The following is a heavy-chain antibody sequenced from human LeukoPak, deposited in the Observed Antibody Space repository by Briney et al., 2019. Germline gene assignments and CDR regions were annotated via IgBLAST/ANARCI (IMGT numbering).Heavy chain of an antibody. Sequence: ASVKVSCKASGYTFTGYYMHWVRQAPGQGLEWMGWVNPNSGGINYAQKFQGRVTMTRDTSSSTAYMDLTKLRSDDTAIYYCAKGGHSGYDEGLNYWGQGTLVTVSS. CDR2: VNPNSGGI. J-gene: IGHJ4*02. D-gene: IGHD5-12*01. CDR1: GYTFTGYY. V-gene: IGHV1-2*02. CDR3: AKGGHSGYDEGLNY.